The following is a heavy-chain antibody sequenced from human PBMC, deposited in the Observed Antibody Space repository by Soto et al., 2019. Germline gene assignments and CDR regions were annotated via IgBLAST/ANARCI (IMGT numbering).Heavy chain of an antibody. CDR2: ITDGLTK. D-gene: IGHD3-16*01. J-gene: IGHJ4*02. CDR3: ARDTSHGVTIGGLDS. V-gene: IGHV3-48*02. CDR1: GFSFSNYN. Sequence: PGGSLRLSCAASGFSFSNYNMNWVRRAPGKGLEWVAHITDGLTKHYADFVQGRFTISRDNAKNSLYLELTDLRDDDTAVYYCARDTSHGVTIGGLDSWGQGTLVIVSS.